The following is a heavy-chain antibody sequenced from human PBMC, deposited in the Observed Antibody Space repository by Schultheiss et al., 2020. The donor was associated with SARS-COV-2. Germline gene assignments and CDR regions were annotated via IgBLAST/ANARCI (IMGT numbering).Heavy chain of an antibody. Sequence: SETLSLTCAVYGGSFSGYYWSWIRQPPGKGLEWIGSIYHSGSTNYNPSLKSRVTISVDTSKNQFSLKLSSVTAADTAVYYCAREIAAKKYYFDYWGQGTLVTVSS. CDR1: GGSFSGYY. J-gene: IGHJ4*02. CDR3: AREIAAKKYYFDY. D-gene: IGHD6-13*01. V-gene: IGHV4-34*01. CDR2: IYHSGST.